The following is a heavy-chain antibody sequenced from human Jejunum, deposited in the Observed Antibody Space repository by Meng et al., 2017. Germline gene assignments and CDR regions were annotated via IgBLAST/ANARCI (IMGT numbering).Heavy chain of an antibody. CDR1: GDSVSSHSVA. Sequence: SQTLSLTCAISGDSVSSHSVAWNWIRQSPSRGLEWLGRTYYRSKWYNDYAVSVKSRITINSDTSKNQFSLQLNSVTPEDTAVYYCVRSNYYDSRGFPSPNYFDYWGQGTQVTVSS. D-gene: IGHD3-22*01. CDR2: TYYRSKWYN. J-gene: IGHJ4*02. CDR3: VRSNYYDSRGFPSPNYFDY. V-gene: IGHV6-1*01.